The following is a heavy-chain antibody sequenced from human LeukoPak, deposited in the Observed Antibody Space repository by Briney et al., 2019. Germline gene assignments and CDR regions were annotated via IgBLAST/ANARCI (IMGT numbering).Heavy chain of an antibody. V-gene: IGHV3-23*01. J-gene: IGHJ3*02. D-gene: IGHD4-23*01. Sequence: PGGSLRLSCAASGFTFSSFVMRWVRQAPGKGLEWVSGISGNGGRIYYADSVKGRFTISRDNSNNTLYLQMNSLRVEDTAVYYCAKAGPRWQDSRDAIDIWGQGTMVAVSS. CDR2: ISGNGGRI. CDR1: GFTFSSFV. CDR3: AKAGPRWQDSRDAIDI.